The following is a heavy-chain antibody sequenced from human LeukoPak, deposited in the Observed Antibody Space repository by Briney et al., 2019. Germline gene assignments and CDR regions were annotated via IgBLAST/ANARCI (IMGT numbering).Heavy chain of an antibody. V-gene: IGHV3-13*01. Sequence: GGSPRLSCAASGFTFSSYDMHWVRQATGKGLEWVSAIGTAGDTYYPGSVKGRFTISRENAKNSLYLQMNSLRAGDTAVYYCARGVKYSSGWYALYDYWGQGTLVTVSS. CDR2: IGTAGDT. CDR3: ARGVKYSSGWYALYDY. D-gene: IGHD6-19*01. CDR1: GFTFSSYD. J-gene: IGHJ4*02.